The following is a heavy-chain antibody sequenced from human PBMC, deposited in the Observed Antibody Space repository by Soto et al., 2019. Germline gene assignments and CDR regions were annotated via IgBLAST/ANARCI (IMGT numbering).Heavy chain of an antibody. J-gene: IGHJ4*02. CDR2: VKTKADGGTT. V-gene: IGHV3-15*07. Sequence: EVQLVESGGGLVKPGGSLRLSCVASGFNFSDAWMNWVRQAPGKGLEWVGHVKTKADGGTTDYAVSVKGRFIVSRDDSTNTLYLQMNSLKSEDTAVYYCTTLGPSWGQGTQVVVSS. CDR3: TTLGPS. CDR1: GFNFSDAW.